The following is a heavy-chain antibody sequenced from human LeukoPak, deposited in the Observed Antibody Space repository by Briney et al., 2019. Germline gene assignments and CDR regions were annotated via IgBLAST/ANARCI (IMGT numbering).Heavy chain of an antibody. CDR1: GYTFTSYG. D-gene: IGHD1-20*01. Sequence: ASVKVSCKASGYTFTSYGISWVRQAPGQGLEWMGWISAYNGNTNYAQKFQGRVTMTTDTSTSTAYMELRSLRSDDTAVYYCARDARVTGTTPLDYWGQGTLVTVSS. CDR2: ISAYNGNT. V-gene: IGHV1-18*01. CDR3: ARDARVTGTTPLDY. J-gene: IGHJ4*02.